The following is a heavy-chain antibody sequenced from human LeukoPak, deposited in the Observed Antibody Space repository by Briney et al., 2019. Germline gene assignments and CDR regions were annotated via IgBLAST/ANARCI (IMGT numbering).Heavy chain of an antibody. D-gene: IGHD6-19*01. J-gene: IGHJ4*02. CDR1: GFTFSSYA. Sequence: PGGSLRLSCAASGFTFSSYAMTWVRQAPGKGLEWVSAISGSGGSTYYADSVKGRFTISRDKSKNTLYLQMDSLRAEDTAVYYCAKGAVSGWYFFDYWGQGTLVTVSS. CDR3: AKGAVSGWYFFDY. V-gene: IGHV3-23*01. CDR2: ISGSGGST.